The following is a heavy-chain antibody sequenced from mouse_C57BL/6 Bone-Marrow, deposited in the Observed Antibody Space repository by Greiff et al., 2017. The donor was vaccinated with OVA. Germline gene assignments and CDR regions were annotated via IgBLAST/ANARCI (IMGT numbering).Heavy chain of an antibody. Sequence: QVQLKQPGAELVRPGSSVKLSCKASGYTFTSYWMDWVKQRPGQGLEWIGNIYPSDSETHYNQKFKDKATLTVDKSSSTAYMQLSSLTSEDSAVYYCARSSSHYYFDYWGQGTTLTVSS. V-gene: IGHV1-61*01. J-gene: IGHJ2*01. CDR3: ARSSSHYYFDY. CDR1: GYTFTSYW. D-gene: IGHD1-1*01. CDR2: IYPSDSET.